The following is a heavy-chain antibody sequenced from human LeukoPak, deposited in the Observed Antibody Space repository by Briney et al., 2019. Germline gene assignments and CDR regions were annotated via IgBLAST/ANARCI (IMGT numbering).Heavy chain of an antibody. Sequence: PGRSLRLSCAASGFTFSSYGMHWVRQAPGKGLEWVAVISYDGSNKYYADSVKGRFTFSRDNSKNTLYLQMNSLRAEDTAVYYWAKNLYYGFGPGEYWGQGTLVTVSS. CDR1: GFTFSSYG. D-gene: IGHD3-10*01. J-gene: IGHJ4*02. V-gene: IGHV3-30*18. CDR3: AKNLYYGFGPGEY. CDR2: ISYDGSNK.